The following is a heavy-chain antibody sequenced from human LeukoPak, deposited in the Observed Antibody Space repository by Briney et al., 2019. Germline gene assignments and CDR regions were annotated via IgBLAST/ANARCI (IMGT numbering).Heavy chain of an antibody. CDR3: ARGFGDWGLSWFDP. J-gene: IGHJ5*02. Sequence: SETLSLTCAVYGESFSGYYWSWIRQPPGKGLEWIGEINHSGSTNYNPSLKSRVTISVDTSKNQFSLKLTSVTAADTAVYYCARGFGDWGLSWFDPWGQGTLVTVSS. V-gene: IGHV4-34*01. CDR1: GESFSGYY. CDR2: INHSGST. D-gene: IGHD3-10*01.